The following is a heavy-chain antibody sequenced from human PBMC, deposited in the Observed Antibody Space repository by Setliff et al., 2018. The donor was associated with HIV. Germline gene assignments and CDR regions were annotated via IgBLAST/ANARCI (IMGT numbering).Heavy chain of an antibody. Sequence: GGSLRLSCAASGFTFSSYAMSWVRQARGRGLEWVSIISGSGGSTYYADSVKGRVTVSRDNSKNTLYLQMNSLRADDSAVYYCAKDSPWKGFTYTHGYLEQWGQGTLVTVSS. CDR1: GFTFSSYA. D-gene: IGHD3-16*01. J-gene: IGHJ1*01. CDR3: AKDSPWKGFTYTHGYLEQ. V-gene: IGHV3-23*01. CDR2: ISGSGGST.